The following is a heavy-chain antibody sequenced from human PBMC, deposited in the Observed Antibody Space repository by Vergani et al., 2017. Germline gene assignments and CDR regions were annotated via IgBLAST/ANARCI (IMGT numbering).Heavy chain of an antibody. J-gene: IGHJ5*02. CDR3: AKGVGVYYDSSGYYNXFDP. CDR1: GFTFSSYA. CDR2: ISGSGGST. V-gene: IGHV3-23*01. D-gene: IGHD3-22*01. Sequence: EVQLLESGGGLVQPGGSLRLSCAASGFTFSSYAMSWVRQAPGKGLEWVSAISGSGGSTYYADSVKGRFTISRDNSKNTLYLQMNSLRAEDTAVYYCAKGVGVYYDSSGYYNXFDPWGQGTLVTVSS.